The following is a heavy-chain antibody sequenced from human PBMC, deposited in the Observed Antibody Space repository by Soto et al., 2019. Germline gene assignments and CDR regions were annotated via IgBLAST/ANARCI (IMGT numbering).Heavy chain of an antibody. CDR2: IYYSGST. D-gene: IGHD2-21*02. CDR1: GGSISSGGYY. J-gene: IGHJ4*02. CDR3: ARGQTGVPFDY. Sequence: QVXLQEXGPGLVKPSQTLSLTCTVSGGSISSGGYYWXWIRQHPGKGLEWIGYIYYSGSTYYNPSXXXXXTXXXXXXXXXXXXXXXXVTAADTAVYYCARGQTGVPFDYWGQGTLVTVSS. V-gene: IGHV4-31*01.